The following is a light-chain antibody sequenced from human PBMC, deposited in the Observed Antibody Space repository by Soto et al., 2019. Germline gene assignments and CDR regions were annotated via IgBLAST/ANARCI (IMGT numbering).Light chain of an antibody. J-gene: IGLJ1*01. V-gene: IGLV2-14*03. CDR1: GSDVGGYNY. CDR2: DVS. CDR3: SSFTADNTQV. Sequence: QSVLTQPASVSGSPGQPLTISCAGSGSDVGGYNYVSWYQQHPGKAPKLIIYDVSSRPSGVSIRFSGSKSVNTASLTISGLQAEDKADYYCSSFTADNTQVFGTGTKLTVL.